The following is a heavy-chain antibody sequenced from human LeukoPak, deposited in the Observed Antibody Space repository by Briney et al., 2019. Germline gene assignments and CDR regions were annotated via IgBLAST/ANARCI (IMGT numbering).Heavy chain of an antibody. CDR3: ASRSTSHYYYYYYMDV. CDR2: ISSSSSTI. CDR1: GFTFSSYG. J-gene: IGHJ6*03. V-gene: IGHV3-48*01. Sequence: GGSLRLSCAASGFTFSSYGMHWVRQAPGKGLEWVSYISSSSSTIYYADSVKGRFTISRDNAKNSLYLQMNSLRAEDTAVYYCASRSTSHYYYYYYMDVWGKGTTVTVSS. D-gene: IGHD2-2*01.